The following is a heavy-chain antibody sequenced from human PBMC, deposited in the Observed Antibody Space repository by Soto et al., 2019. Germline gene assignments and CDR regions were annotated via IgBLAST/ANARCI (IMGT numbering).Heavy chain of an antibody. Sequence: GASVKVSCQASGGTFSIYAISWVRQAPGEGLEWMGGIIPIFGTANYAQKFQGRVTITADESTSTAYMELSSLRSEDMAVYYCARGLRGYSHGYWYWGQGTLVTVSS. CDR2: IIPIFGTA. V-gene: IGHV1-69*13. D-gene: IGHD5-18*01. CDR1: GGTFSIYA. CDR3: ARGLRGYSHGYWY. J-gene: IGHJ4*02.